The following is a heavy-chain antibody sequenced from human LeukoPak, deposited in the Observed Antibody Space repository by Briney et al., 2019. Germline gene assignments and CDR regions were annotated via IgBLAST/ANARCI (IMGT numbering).Heavy chain of an antibody. CDR3: ARGRATMVRGVPAGDWFDP. D-gene: IGHD3-10*01. CDR1: GGSISSGGYC. V-gene: IGHV4-30-2*01. Sequence: SETLSLTCAVPGGSISSGGYCWSWVRQPRGKGREWIVYIYHSGSSYYNPSLKSRVTISVDRSKNQFSLKLSSVTAADTAVYYCARGRATMVRGVPAGDWFDPWGQGTLVTVSS. J-gene: IGHJ5*02. CDR2: IYHSGSS.